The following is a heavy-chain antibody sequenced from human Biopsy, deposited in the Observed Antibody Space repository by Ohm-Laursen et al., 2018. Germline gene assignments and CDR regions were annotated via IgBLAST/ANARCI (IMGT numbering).Heavy chain of an antibody. CDR3: ARHPTGFWFDP. CDR1: GDSISTSTTYY. CDR2: IYNSETT. V-gene: IGHV4-39*01. Sequence: SDTLSLTWTVSGDSISTSTTYYWAWLRQPPGKGLEWIGSIYNSETTFYSPSLKSRVAISVDTSTNQFSLKVSSVTAADTALYYCARHPTGFWFDPWGHGTLVTVSS. J-gene: IGHJ5*02.